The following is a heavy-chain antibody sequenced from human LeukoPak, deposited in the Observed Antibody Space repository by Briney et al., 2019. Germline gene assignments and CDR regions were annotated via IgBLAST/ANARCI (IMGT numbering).Heavy chain of an antibody. CDR2: ISAYNGNT. V-gene: IGHV1-18*01. D-gene: IGHD3-16*02. CDR1: GYTFTSYG. Sequence: ASVKVSCKASGYTFTSYGISWVRQAPGQGLEWMGWISAYNGNTNYAQKLQGRVTMTTDTSTSTAYMELRSLRSDDTAVYYCARDPSRYDYVWGSYRPTRPDYWGQGTLVTVSS. J-gene: IGHJ4*02. CDR3: ARDPSRYDYVWGSYRPTRPDY.